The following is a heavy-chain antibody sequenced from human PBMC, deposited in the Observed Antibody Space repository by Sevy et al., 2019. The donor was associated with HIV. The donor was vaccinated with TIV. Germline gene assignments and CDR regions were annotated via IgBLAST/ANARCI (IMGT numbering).Heavy chain of an antibody. J-gene: IGHJ5*02. CDR3: ARDGEGRYQLLSNWFDP. Sequence: ASVKVSCKASGGTFSSYAISWVRQAPGQGLEWMGGIIPIFATANYAQKFQGRVTITADESTSTAYMELSSLRSEDTAVYYCARDGEGRYQLLSNWFDPWGQGTLVTVSS. D-gene: IGHD2-2*01. CDR2: IIPIFATA. CDR1: GGTFSSYA. V-gene: IGHV1-69*13.